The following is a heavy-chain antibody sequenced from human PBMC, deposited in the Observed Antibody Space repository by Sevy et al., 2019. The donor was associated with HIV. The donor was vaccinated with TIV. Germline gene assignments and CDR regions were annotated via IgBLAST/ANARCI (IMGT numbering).Heavy chain of an antibody. D-gene: IGHD5-12*01. V-gene: IGHV3-23*01. CDR2: ISGSGGST. CDR3: AKDGTGDGYNLFYYYYGMDV. Sequence: GGSLRLSCAASGFTFSSYAMSWVHQAPGKGLEWVSAISGSGGSTYYADSVKGRFTISRDNSKNTLYLQMNSLRAEDTAVYYCAKDGTGDGYNLFYYYYGMDVWGQGTTVTVSS. J-gene: IGHJ6*02. CDR1: GFTFSSYA.